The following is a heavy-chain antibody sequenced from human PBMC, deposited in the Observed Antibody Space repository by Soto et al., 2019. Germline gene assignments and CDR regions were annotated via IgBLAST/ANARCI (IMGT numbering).Heavy chain of an antibody. J-gene: IGHJ4*02. CDR3: AKAMGSIKILPVPSLDYLDY. CDR1: GFTFDDHA. CDR2: IRWNSGSI. Sequence: EVQLVESGGGLVQPGRSLRLSCAASGFTFDDHAMHWVRQAPGKGLEWVSGIRWNSGSIGYADSVKGRFTISRDNAKNSLYLQMNSLRAEDTALYYCAKAMGSIKILPVPSLDYLDYWGQGTLVTVSS. V-gene: IGHV3-9*01. D-gene: IGHD1-26*01.